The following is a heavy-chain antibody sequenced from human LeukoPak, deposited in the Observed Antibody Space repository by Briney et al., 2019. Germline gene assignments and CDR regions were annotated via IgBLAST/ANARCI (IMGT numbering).Heavy chain of an antibody. CDR2: ISYDGSNK. Sequence: GGSLRLSCAASGFTFSSYGMHWVRQAPGKGLEWVAVISYDGSNKYYADSVKGRFTISRDNSKNTLYLQMNSLRAEDTAVYYCAKDHPRNYGGLIGSMDVWGQGTTVTVSS. D-gene: IGHD3-10*01. CDR1: GFTFSSYG. V-gene: IGHV3-30*18. CDR3: AKDHPRNYGGLIGSMDV. J-gene: IGHJ6*02.